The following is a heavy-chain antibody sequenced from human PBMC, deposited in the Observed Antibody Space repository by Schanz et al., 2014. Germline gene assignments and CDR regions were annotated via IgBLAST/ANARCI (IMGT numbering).Heavy chain of an antibody. Sequence: QVQLVQSGAEVKKPGSSVKVSCKASGGTFSSYTISWIRQAPGQGLEWMGWINPNSGTTNYAQKFQGWVTMTRDTSISTAYMELRSLRSDDTALYYCARDRDQWDGNYLDYWGQGTLVTVSS. D-gene: IGHD1-26*01. J-gene: IGHJ4*02. CDR1: GGTFSSYT. CDR3: ARDRDQWDGNYLDY. V-gene: IGHV1-2*04. CDR2: INPNSGTT.